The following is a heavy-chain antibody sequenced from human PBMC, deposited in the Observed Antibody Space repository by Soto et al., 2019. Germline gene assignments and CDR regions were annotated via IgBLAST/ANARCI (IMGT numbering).Heavy chain of an antibody. CDR1: GGSISSYY. CDR3: ASFSSGDYSGYDLSY. CDR2: IYYSGST. J-gene: IGHJ4*02. D-gene: IGHD5-12*01. Sequence: SETLSLTCTVSGGSISSYYWGWIRQPPGKGLEWIGSIYYSGSTYYNPSLKSRVTISVDTSKNQFSLKLSSVTAADTAVYYCASFSSGDYSGYDLSYWGQGTLVTVSS. V-gene: IGHV4-39*01.